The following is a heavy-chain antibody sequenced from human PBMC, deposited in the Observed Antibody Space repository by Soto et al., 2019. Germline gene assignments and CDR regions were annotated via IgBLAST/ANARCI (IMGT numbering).Heavy chain of an antibody. CDR3: ARDGFRYCSGGICLGVDY. CDR2: ISAYNGNT. Sequence: QVQLVQSGAEVKKPGASVKVSCKASGYTFTSYGISWVRQAPGQGLEWMGWISAYNGNTNYAQKLQGRVTMTTDTSTSTAYMELRSLRSDDTAVYFCARDGFRYCSGGICLGVDYWGQGTLVTVSS. J-gene: IGHJ4*02. D-gene: IGHD2-15*01. V-gene: IGHV1-18*01. CDR1: GYTFTSYG.